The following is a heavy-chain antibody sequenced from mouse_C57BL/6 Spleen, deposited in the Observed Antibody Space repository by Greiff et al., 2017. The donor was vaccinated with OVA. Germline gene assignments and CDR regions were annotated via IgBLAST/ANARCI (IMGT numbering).Heavy chain of an antibody. Sequence: QVHVKQPGAELVRPGSSVKLSCKASGYTFTSYWMHWVKQRPIKGLEWIGNIDPSDSETHYNQKFKDKATLTVDKSSSTAYMQLSSLTSEDSAGYYCARFPYCNYGYFDVWGTGTTVTVSS. CDR3: ARFPYCNYGYFDV. D-gene: IGHD6-5*01. J-gene: IGHJ1*03. V-gene: IGHV1-52*01. CDR2: IDPSDSET. CDR1: GYTFTSYW.